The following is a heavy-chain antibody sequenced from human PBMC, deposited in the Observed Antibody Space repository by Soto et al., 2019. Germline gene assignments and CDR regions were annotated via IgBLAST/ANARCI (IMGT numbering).Heavy chain of an antibody. D-gene: IGHD3-3*01. CDR1: GDTFTRYE. J-gene: IGHJ4*02. CDR2: MNPHSRTT. V-gene: IGHV1-8*01. CDR3: PGRGGGTTILPHF. Sequence: QVQLVQSGAEVKRPGASVKVSCKASGDTFTRYEINWVRQAPGQGREWMGWMNPHSRTTGLAQKWGGGLTLAKETSITKDYRGRTRLTSDHTAEYCCPGRGGGTTILPHFWGQGTLVTVSS.